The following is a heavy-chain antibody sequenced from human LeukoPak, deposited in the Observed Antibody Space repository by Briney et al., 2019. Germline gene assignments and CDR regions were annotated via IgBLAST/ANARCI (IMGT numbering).Heavy chain of an antibody. Sequence: GESLKISCRGSGYSFTSHWIGWVRQMPGKGLEWMAIIYAGDSGTRISPSFQGQVTISADKSISTVYLQWSSLKASDTAIYYCTRHIAAAGPDYWGQGTLVTVSS. V-gene: IGHV5-51*01. CDR1: GYSFTSHW. CDR2: IYAGDSGT. D-gene: IGHD6-13*01. CDR3: TRHIAAAGPDY. J-gene: IGHJ4*02.